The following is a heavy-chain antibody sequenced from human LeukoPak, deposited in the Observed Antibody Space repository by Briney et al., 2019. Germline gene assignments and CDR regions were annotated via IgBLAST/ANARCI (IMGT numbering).Heavy chain of an antibody. V-gene: IGHV3-21*01. CDR1: GFTFSSYS. CDR3: ARDLVVVPAAILEVNWFDP. Sequence: GGSLRLSCAGSGFTFSSYSMNWVRQAPGKGMQWVSSISSSSSYIYYADSVKGRFTISRDNAKNSLYLQMNCLRAEDTAVYYCARDLVVVPAAILEVNWFDPWGQGTLVTVSS. J-gene: IGHJ5*02. D-gene: IGHD2-2*02. CDR2: ISSSSSYI.